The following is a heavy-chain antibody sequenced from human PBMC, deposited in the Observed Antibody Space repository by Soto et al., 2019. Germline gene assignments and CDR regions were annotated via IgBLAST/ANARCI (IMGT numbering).Heavy chain of an antibody. CDR3: ARSSGRRRVFTFDYGLDV. D-gene: IGHD3-16*01. J-gene: IGHJ6*02. V-gene: IGHV3-11*06. Sequence: QVQLVESGGGLVEPGGSLRLSCAASGFSVGDNYMTWIRQAPGKGREWLSYSSSSGGYTTYADSVTGRFTLSRDNAKNALYLQMDSLRAEDTAVYFCARSSGRRRVFTFDYGLDVWGQGTTVTVSS. CDR1: GFSVGDNY. CDR2: SSSSGGYT.